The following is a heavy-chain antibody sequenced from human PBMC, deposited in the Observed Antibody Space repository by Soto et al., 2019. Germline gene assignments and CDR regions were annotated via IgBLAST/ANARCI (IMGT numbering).Heavy chain of an antibody. CDR3: ARAGDYGDYAHDS. Sequence: KASETLSLTCTVSGASISSAGYYWSWIRQHPGEGLEWIGYIYSSGSSYYNPSLRSRVTISLDTSANQFSLKLNSVAAADTAVYFCARAGDYGDYAHDSWGQGTLVTVSS. D-gene: IGHD4-17*01. CDR1: GASISSAGYY. V-gene: IGHV4-31*02. J-gene: IGHJ4*02. CDR2: IYSSGSS.